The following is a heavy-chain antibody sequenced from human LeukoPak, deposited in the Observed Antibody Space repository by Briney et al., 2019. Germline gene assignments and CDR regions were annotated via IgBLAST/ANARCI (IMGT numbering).Heavy chain of an antibody. V-gene: IGHV3-74*01. CDR1: GFTFSRYW. CDR2: ISTDGSST. Sequence: QPGGSLRLSCAASGFTFSRYWVHWLRQAPGKGPVWVSRISTDGSSTSYADSGKGRFTISRDNSKNTLYLQMHSLRAEDTAVYYCAKDPGRQYCGGDCYSSWYYWGQGTLVTVSS. CDR3: AKDPGRQYCGGDCYSSWYY. J-gene: IGHJ4*02. D-gene: IGHD2-21*02.